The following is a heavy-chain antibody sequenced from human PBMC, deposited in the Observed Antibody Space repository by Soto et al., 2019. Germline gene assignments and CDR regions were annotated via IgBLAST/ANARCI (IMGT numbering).Heavy chain of an antibody. V-gene: IGHV3-74*01. CDR1: GFTFSSYW. D-gene: IGHD7-27*01. CDR3: ASFPRPRGDPFDY. CDR2: INSDGSST. Sequence: PGGSLRLSCAASGFTFSSYWMHWFRQAPGKGLVWVSHINSDGSSTCYADSVKGRFTISRDNAKNTLYLQMNSLRAEDTAVYYCASFPRPRGDPFDYWGQGTLVTVSS. J-gene: IGHJ4*02.